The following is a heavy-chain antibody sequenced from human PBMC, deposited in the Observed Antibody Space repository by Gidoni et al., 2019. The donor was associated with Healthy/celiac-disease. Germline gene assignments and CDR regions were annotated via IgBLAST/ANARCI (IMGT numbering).Heavy chain of an antibody. CDR3: ARVIGVGAPYYWYFDL. CDR2: IYTSGST. J-gene: IGHJ2*01. V-gene: IGHV4-4*07. Sequence: QVQLQESGPGLVKPSETLSLTCTVPGGSISSYYWSWIRQPAGKGLEWIGRIYTSGSTNYNPSLKSRVTMSVDTSKNQFSLKLSSVTAADTAVYYCARVIGVGAPYYWYFDLWGRGTLVTVSS. CDR1: GGSISSYY. D-gene: IGHD1-26*01.